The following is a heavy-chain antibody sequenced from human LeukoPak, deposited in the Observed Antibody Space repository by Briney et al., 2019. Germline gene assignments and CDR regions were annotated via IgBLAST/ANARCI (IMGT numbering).Heavy chain of an antibody. D-gene: IGHD3-3*01. CDR2: IIPIFGTT. CDR3: ARRGDFWSGYYGY. Sequence: ASVKVSCKASGDTFSNYAINWVRQAPGQGLEWMGGIIPIFGTTNYAQKFQGRVTITADTSTSTAYMELSRLRSDDTAVYYCARRGDFWSGYYGYWGQGTLVTVSS. V-gene: IGHV1-69*06. CDR1: GDTFSNYA. J-gene: IGHJ4*02.